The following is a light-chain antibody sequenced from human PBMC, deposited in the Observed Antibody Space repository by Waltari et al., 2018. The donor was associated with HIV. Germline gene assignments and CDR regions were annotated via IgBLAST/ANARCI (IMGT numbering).Light chain of an antibody. CDR1: QSISSW. Sequence: DIQMTQSPSTLSASVGDRVTITCRASQSISSWLAWYQQKPGKAPKLLNYKASSLESGVPSRFSGSGSGTEFTLTISSLQPDDFATYYCQQYNSYCSFGQGTKLEIK. CDR2: KAS. J-gene: IGKJ2*03. V-gene: IGKV1-5*03. CDR3: QQYNSYCS.